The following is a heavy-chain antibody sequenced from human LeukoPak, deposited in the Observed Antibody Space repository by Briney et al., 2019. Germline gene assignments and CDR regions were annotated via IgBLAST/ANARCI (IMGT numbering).Heavy chain of an antibody. Sequence: SETLSLTCTVSGGSMSSYYWSWIRQPPGKGLEWIGYIYYSGSTNYNPSLKSRVTTSVDTSKNQFSLKLSSVTAADTAVYYCARGGYSYGYIFSRLFDYWGQGTLVTVSS. V-gene: IGHV4-59*12. D-gene: IGHD5-18*01. J-gene: IGHJ4*02. CDR1: GGSMSSYY. CDR3: ARGGYSYGYIFSRLFDY. CDR2: IYYSGST.